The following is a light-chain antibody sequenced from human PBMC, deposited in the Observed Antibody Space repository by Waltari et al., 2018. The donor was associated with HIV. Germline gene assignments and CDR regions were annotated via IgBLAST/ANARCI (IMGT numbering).Light chain of an antibody. Sequence: EIVLTQSPAILSGSPGERVTLSCRASQSIRGDLAGYQQKPGQSPRLLIYGASTRATGVPATFSGSGSGTDFTLTISSLQVDYFVVYYCQHYHNWPGTFGQGTKVEV. CDR2: GAS. CDR1: QSIRGD. V-gene: IGKV3-15*01. J-gene: IGKJ1*01. CDR3: QHYHNWPGT.